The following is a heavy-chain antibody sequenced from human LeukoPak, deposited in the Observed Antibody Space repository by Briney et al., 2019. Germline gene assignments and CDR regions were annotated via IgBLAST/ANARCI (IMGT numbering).Heavy chain of an antibody. CDR1: GFTLSDHY. D-gene: IGHD4-17*01. CDR2: TRTKAKDYTT. CDR3: ARGPTVTFNYHYGMDV. Sequence: GSLRLSCATSGFTLSDHYMDWVRQAPGKGLEWVARTRTKAKDYTTEYAASVKGRFTVSRDESMHSLYLQMNSLKTEDTAVYYCARGPTVTFNYHYGMDVWGQGTTVTVSS. V-gene: IGHV3-72*01. J-gene: IGHJ6*02.